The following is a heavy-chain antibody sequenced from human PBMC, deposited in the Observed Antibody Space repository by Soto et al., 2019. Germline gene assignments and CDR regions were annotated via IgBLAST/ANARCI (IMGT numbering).Heavy chain of an antibody. CDR1: GFTFSSYS. D-gene: IGHD6-13*01. V-gene: IGHV3-21*01. CDR3: ARAFGGVTYSNSGNPWY. J-gene: IGHJ4*02. Sequence: EVQLVESGGGLVKPGGSLRLSCAASGFTFSSYSMNWVRQAPGKGLEWVSSISSSSSYIYYADSVKGRFTISRDNAKNSLYLQMNSLRDEDTAVYYCARAFGGVTYSNSGNPWYWGQGTLFTVSS. CDR2: ISSSSSYI.